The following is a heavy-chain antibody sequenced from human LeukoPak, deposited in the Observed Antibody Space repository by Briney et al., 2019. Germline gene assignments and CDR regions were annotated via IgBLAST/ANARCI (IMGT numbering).Heavy chain of an antibody. CDR2: ISGGGGST. CDR1: GFTFSSYG. CDR3: AKDRDYYGSGTKNY. D-gene: IGHD3-10*01. V-gene: IGHV3-23*01. J-gene: IGHJ4*02. Sequence: GGSLRLSCAASGFTFSSYGMSWVRQAPGKGLEWVSAISGGGGSTYYADSVKGRFTISRDNSKNTLYLQMNSLRAEDTAVYYCAKDRDYYGSGTKNYWGQGTLVTVSS.